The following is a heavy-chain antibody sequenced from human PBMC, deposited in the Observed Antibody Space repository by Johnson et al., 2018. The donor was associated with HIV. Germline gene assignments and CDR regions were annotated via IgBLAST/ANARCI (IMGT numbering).Heavy chain of an antibody. Sequence: QVQLVESGGGLVKPGGSLRLSCAASGFTLSDYYMSWIRQAPGKGLEWLSYISSSGSLTYYADSVEGRFTISRDNSKSTLYLQMNSLRAEDTAVYYCARDLRVGAIDGFDIWGQGTKVTVAS. CDR1: GFTLSDYY. V-gene: IGHV3-11*04. D-gene: IGHD1-26*01. CDR3: ARDLRVGAIDGFDI. J-gene: IGHJ3*02. CDR2: ISSSGSLT.